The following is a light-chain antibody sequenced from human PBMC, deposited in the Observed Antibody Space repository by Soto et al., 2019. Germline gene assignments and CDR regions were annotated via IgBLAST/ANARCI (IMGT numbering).Light chain of an antibody. V-gene: IGLV4-69*01. J-gene: IGLJ2*01. Sequence: QSVLTQSPSASASLGASVKLTCTLSSGHSSYAIAWHQKQPGKGPRYLMDLNNDGSHTKGDGIPDRFSGSSSGADRYLIISSLQYEDEADYYCQTWGTGFQFFGGGTKLTVL. CDR3: QTWGTGFQF. CDR1: SGHSSYA. CDR2: LNNDGSH.